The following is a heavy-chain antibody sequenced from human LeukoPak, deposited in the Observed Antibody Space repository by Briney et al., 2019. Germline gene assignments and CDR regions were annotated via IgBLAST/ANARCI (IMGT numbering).Heavy chain of an antibody. CDR3: AARSSSYGPFDY. Sequence: ASVKVSCKASGYTFTSYGISWVRQAPGQGLEWMGWISAYNGNTNYAQKFQERVTITRDMSTSTAYMELSSLRSEDTAVYYCAARSSSYGPFDYWGQGTLVTVSS. J-gene: IGHJ4*02. D-gene: IGHD6-6*01. V-gene: IGHV1-18*01. CDR1: GYTFTSYG. CDR2: ISAYNGNT.